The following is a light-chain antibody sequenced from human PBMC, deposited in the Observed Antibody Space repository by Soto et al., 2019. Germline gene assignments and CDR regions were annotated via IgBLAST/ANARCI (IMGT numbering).Light chain of an antibody. J-gene: IGKJ1*01. CDR3: QQYNGFSRT. CDR2: KAS. V-gene: IGKV1-5*03. CDR1: QTISTW. Sequence: DIRMTQSPSTLSASVGDRVTITCRASQTISTWLAWYQQKPGKAPKLLIYKASSLESGVPSRFSGSGSGTEFTLTITSLQPDDFATYYCQQYNGFSRTFGQGTKVDIK.